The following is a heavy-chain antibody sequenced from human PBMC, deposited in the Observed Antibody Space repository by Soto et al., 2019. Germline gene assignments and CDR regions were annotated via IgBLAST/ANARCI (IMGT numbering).Heavy chain of an antibody. CDR3: ARGSNYDFWSGYYRGNYYYYYGMDV. J-gene: IGHJ6*02. V-gene: IGHV4-59*01. D-gene: IGHD3-3*01. CDR2: IYYSGST. Sequence: PSETLSLTCTVSGGSISSYDWSWIRQPPGKGLEWIGYIYYSGSTNYNPSLKSRVTISVDTSKNQFSLKLSSVTAADTAVYYCARGSNYDFWSGYYRGNYYYYYGMDVWGQGTQVTVSS. CDR1: GGSISSYD.